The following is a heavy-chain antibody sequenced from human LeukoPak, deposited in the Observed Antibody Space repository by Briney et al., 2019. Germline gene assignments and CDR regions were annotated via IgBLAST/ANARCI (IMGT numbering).Heavy chain of an antibody. J-gene: IGHJ3*02. CDR3: ARDLPPSAFDI. CDR2: ISYDGSNK. CDR1: GFTFSSYA. V-gene: IGHV3-30-3*01. Sequence: GGSLRLSRAASGFTFSSYAMHWVRQAPGKGLEWVAVISYDGSNKYYADSVKGRFTISRDNSKNTLYLQMNSLRAEDTAVYYCARDLPPSAFDIWGQGTMVTVSS.